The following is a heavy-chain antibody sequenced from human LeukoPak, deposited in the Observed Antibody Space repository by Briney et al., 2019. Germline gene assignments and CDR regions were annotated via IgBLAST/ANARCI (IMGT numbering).Heavy chain of an antibody. J-gene: IGHJ4*02. CDR1: DRSISSGGDY. CDR2: IYYSGST. V-gene: IGHV4-39*02. CDR3: ARLVCGGGSCPAEFDY. Sequence: SESLSLTCIVPDRSISSGGDYWGWIRQPPGKGLESIGSIYYSGSTYYNPSLNSRVTMFIDMSKNHFSLKMSSVTATDTAVYYCARLVCGGGSCPAEFDYWGQGTLVTVSS. D-gene: IGHD2-15*01.